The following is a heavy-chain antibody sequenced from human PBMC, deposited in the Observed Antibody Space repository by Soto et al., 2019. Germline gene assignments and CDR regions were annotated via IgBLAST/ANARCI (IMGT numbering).Heavy chain of an antibody. Sequence: QLQLQESGPELVKPSETLSLNCTVSGGSLTSNSYYWGWIRQPPGKGLEWIGSFYYSQSTYFNPSLKSRVPISVETSKNQYSLKLSAVTAADTAVYYCARRSTVTYDYWGQGILVTVSS. CDR1: GGSLTSNSYY. D-gene: IGHD4-17*01. V-gene: IGHV4-39*01. CDR3: ARRSTVTYDY. J-gene: IGHJ4*02. CDR2: FYYSQST.